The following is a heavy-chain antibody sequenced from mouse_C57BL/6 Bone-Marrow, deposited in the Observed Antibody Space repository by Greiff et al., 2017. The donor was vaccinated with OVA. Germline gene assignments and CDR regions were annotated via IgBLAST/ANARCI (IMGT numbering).Heavy chain of an antibody. CDR1: GFTFSDYG. Sequence: DVHLVESGGGLVKPGGSLKLSCAASGFTFSDYGMHWVRQAPEKGLEWVAYISSGSSTIYYADTVKGRFTISRDNAKNTLFLQMTSLRSEDTAMYYCARDYYGYWYFDVWGTGTTVTVSS. CDR3: ARDYYGYWYFDV. D-gene: IGHD1-1*01. V-gene: IGHV5-17*01. J-gene: IGHJ1*03. CDR2: ISSGSSTI.